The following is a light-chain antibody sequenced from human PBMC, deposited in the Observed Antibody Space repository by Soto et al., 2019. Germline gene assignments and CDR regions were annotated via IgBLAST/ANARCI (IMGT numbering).Light chain of an antibody. J-gene: IGLJ3*02. Sequence: QAVVTQPPSVSGAPGQRVTISCTGSSSNIGAGYDVHWYQQLPGTAPKLLIYGNSNRPSRVPDRFSGSKSGTSASLAITGLQAEDEADYYCQSYDSSLSVWVFGGGTK. CDR2: GNS. CDR1: SSNIGAGYD. V-gene: IGLV1-40*01. CDR3: QSYDSSLSVWV.